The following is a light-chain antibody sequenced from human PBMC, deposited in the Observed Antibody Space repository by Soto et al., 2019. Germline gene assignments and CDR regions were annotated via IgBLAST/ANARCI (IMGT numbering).Light chain of an antibody. Sequence: DIRMTQSPSTLSASVGDRVTITCRASQSISSWLAWYQQKPGKAPKLLIYDASSLESGVPSRFSGSGSGTEFTLTISSLQPDDFATYYCQQYNSYWATFGQGTKVEIK. CDR1: QSISSW. CDR3: QQYNSYWAT. J-gene: IGKJ1*01. V-gene: IGKV1-5*01. CDR2: DAS.